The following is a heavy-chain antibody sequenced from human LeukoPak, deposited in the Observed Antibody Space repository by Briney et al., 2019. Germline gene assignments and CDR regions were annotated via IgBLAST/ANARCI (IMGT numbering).Heavy chain of an antibody. V-gene: IGHV1-2*02. CDR3: TREDDNSYDAFDI. CDR1: GYTFTGSY. CDR2: INPYSGAT. D-gene: IGHD1-1*01. J-gene: IGHJ3*02. Sequence: ASVKVSCKASGYTFTGSYMHWVRQAPGQGLEWMGWINPYSGATNYAQKFQGRITITRDTSISTAYMELSRLRSDDTAVYYCTREDDNSYDAFDIWSQGTMVTVSS.